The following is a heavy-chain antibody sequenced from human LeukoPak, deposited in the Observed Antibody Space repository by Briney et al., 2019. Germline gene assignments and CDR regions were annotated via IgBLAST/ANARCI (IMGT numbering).Heavy chain of an antibody. D-gene: IGHD3-22*01. J-gene: IGHJ3*02. CDR2: IYHSGST. V-gene: IGHV4-38-2*01. CDR1: GYSISSGYY. CDR3: ARVGMIVVPSSPEI. Sequence: KPSETLSLTCAVSGYSISSGYYWGWTRQPPGKGLEWIGSIYHSGSTYYNPSLKSRVTISVDTSKNQFSLKLSSVTAADTAVYYCARVGMIVVPSSPEIWGQGTMVTVSS.